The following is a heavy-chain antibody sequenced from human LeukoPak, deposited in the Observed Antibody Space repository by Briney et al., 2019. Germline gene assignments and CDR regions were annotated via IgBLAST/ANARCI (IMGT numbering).Heavy chain of an antibody. V-gene: IGHV1-2*02. Sequence: ASVKVSCKASGYTFTGYYMHWVRQAPGQGLEWMGWINPNSGGTNYAQKFQGRVTMTRDTSISTAYMELSRLRSGDTAVYYCARKITMVRGLRRPYDAFDIWGQGTMVTVSS. D-gene: IGHD3-10*01. CDR2: INPNSGGT. CDR1: GYTFTGYY. J-gene: IGHJ3*02. CDR3: ARKITMVRGLRRPYDAFDI.